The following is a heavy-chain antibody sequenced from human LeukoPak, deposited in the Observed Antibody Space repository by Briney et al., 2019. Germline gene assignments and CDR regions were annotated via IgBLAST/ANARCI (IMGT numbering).Heavy chain of an antibody. Sequence: GESLKISCKGSGYSFTSYWIGWVRQMPGKGLEWMGIIYPGDSDTRYSPSLQGQVTISADKSISTAYLQWSSPKASDTAMYYCARLSGYDYYYYYYMDVWGKGTTVTVSS. CDR2: IYPGDSDT. D-gene: IGHD1-1*01. CDR1: GYSFTSYW. V-gene: IGHV5-51*01. J-gene: IGHJ6*03. CDR3: ARLSGYDYYYYYYMDV.